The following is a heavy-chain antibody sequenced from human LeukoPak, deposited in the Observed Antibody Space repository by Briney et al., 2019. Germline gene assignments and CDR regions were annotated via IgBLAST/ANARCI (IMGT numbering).Heavy chain of an antibody. J-gene: IGHJ4*02. V-gene: IGHV1-69*13. Sequence: SVKVSCKASGGTFSSYAISWVRQAPGQGLEWMGGIIPIFGTANYAQKFQGRGTITADESTSTAYMELSSLRSEDTAVYYCARSQYCSSTSCYTLDYWGQGTLVTVSS. CDR2: IIPIFGTA. D-gene: IGHD2-2*02. CDR3: ARSQYCSSTSCYTLDY. CDR1: GGTFSSYA.